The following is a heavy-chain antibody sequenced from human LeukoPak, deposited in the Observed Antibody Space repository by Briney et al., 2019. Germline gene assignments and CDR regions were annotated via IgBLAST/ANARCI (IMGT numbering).Heavy chain of an antibody. V-gene: IGHV4-61*10. CDR1: GGSISSGSYY. Sequence: PSETLSLTCTVSGGSISSGSYYWSWIRQPAGKGLEWIGYVYYSGTTNYNPSLKSRVTISVDTSKNQFSLKLSSVTAADTAVYFCARDPQGGTTSDAFDIWGQGTMVTVSS. J-gene: IGHJ3*02. CDR3: ARDPQGGTTSDAFDI. D-gene: IGHD1-1*01. CDR2: VYYSGTT.